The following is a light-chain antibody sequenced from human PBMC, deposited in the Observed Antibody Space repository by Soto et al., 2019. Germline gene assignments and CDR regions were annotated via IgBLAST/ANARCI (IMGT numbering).Light chain of an antibody. CDR2: GSS. V-gene: IGKV3-20*01. CDR3: QQYGSSPST. CDR1: QSVYSTY. J-gene: IGKJ1*01. Sequence: EIVLTQSPGTLSLSPGDTATLSCRASQSVYSTYLAWYQHKVGQAPRLLIYGSSTRATGIPDRFSGSGSGKDFTRTIRRLEPEDVAVYYCQQYGSSPSTFGQGTNVEVK.